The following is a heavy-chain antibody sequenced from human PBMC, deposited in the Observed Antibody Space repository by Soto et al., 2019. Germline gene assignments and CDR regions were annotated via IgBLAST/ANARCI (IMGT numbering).Heavy chain of an antibody. CDR2: ISSNGGSA. J-gene: IGHJ6*02. V-gene: IGHV3-64D*06. D-gene: IGHD2-15*01. Sequence: GGSVRLSXSASGFTFSNYAMHWVRQAPGKGLEYVSAISSNGGSAYYADSVKGRFTISRDNSKNTLYLQMSSLRGEDTAVYYCVKGGVVVVGYYYGMDVWGQGTTVTVSS. CDR3: VKGGVVVVGYYYGMDV. CDR1: GFTFSNYA.